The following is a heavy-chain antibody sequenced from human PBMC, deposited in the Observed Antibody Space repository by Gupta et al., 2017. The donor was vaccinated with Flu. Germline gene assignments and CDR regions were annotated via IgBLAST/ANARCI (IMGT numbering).Heavy chain of an antibody. CDR2: ISSSGSTT. V-gene: IGHV3-11*01. Sequence: QVQLVGSGGGLVKPGGSLSHSCAASGFTFGDSYLPWIRQAPGKGLEWISYISSSGSTTYYADSVKGRFTVSRDSAKNSLYLQMSSLRAEDTAVYYCARGRRDGYNWWEYYFDYWGQGTLVTVSS. D-gene: IGHD5-12*01. CDR1: GFTFGDSY. J-gene: IGHJ4*02. CDR3: ARGRRDGYNWWEYYFDY.